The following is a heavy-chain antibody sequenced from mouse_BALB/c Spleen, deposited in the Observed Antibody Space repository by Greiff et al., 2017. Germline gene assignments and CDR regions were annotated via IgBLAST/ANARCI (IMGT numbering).Heavy chain of an antibody. Sequence: VKLKQSAAELARPGASVKMSCKASGYTFTSYTMHWVKQRPGQGLEWIGYINPSSGYTEYNQKFKDKTTLTADKSSSTAYMQLSSLTSEDSAVYYCARITTVVGYYFDYWGQGTTLTVSS. D-gene: IGHD1-1*01. CDR3: ARITTVVGYYFDY. J-gene: IGHJ2*01. CDR1: GYTFTSYT. CDR2: INPSSGYT. V-gene: IGHV1-4*02.